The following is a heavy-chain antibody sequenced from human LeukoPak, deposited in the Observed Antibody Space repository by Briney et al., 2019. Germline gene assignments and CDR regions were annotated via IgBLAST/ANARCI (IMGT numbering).Heavy chain of an antibody. Sequence: SVKVSCKASGGTFSSYTISWVRQAPGQGLEWRGRINPILGIANYAQRFQGRVTITADKSTSTAYMELSSLRSEDTAVYYCASLGYSGSPTPLDYWGQGTLVTVSS. V-gene: IGHV1-69*02. D-gene: IGHD1-26*01. CDR2: INPILGIA. CDR3: ASLGYSGSPTPLDY. J-gene: IGHJ4*01. CDR1: GGTFSSYT.